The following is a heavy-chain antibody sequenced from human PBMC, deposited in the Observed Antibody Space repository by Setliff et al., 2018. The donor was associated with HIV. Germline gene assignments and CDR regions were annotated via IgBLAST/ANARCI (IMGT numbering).Heavy chain of an antibody. CDR3: AKDKANVAVAGTLDY. CDR1: GFTFSNAW. D-gene: IGHD6-19*01. Sequence: PGGSLRLSCAASGFTFSNAWMSWVRQAPGKGLEWVGRIKSKTDGGTTDYAAPVKGRFTISRDDSKDTLYLQMNSLKTEDTALYYCAKDKANVAVAGTLDYWGQGTLVTVSS. CDR2: IKSKTDGGTT. J-gene: IGHJ4*02. V-gene: IGHV3-15*01.